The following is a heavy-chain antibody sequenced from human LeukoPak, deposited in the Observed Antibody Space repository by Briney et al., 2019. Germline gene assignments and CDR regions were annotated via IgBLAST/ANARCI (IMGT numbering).Heavy chain of an antibody. V-gene: IGHV4-39*01. CDR2: IYDSGST. CDR1: GGSIRSSYYY. Sequence: SETLSLTCTVSGGSIRSSYYYWGWIRQPPGKGLEWIGSIYDSGSTYYNPSLKSRVTISVDTSKNQFSLKLNSVTAADTAVYYCARAKRWRLEPNAFDIWGQGTMVTVSS. J-gene: IGHJ3*02. CDR3: ARAKRWRLEPNAFDI. D-gene: IGHD5-24*01.